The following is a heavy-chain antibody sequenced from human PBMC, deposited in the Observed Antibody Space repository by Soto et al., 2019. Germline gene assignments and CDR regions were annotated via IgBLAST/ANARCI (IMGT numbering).Heavy chain of an antibody. V-gene: IGHV3-48*03. Sequence: EVQLVESGGGLVQPGGSLRLSCAASGFTFSSYEMNWVRQAPGKGLEWVSYISSSGSTIYYADTVKGRFTISRDNAKNSRYLQMNSLRAEDTAVYYCARDRGVLWESSGFDAFDIWGQGTMVTVSS. D-gene: IGHD3-22*01. CDR3: ARDRGVLWESSGFDAFDI. CDR2: ISSSGSTI. J-gene: IGHJ3*02. CDR1: GFTFSSYE.